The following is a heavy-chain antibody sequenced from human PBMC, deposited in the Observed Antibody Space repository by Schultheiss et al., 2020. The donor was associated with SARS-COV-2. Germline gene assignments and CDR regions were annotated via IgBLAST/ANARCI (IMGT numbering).Heavy chain of an antibody. CDR3: AKDVGGSGSFFDY. V-gene: IGHV3-23*01. J-gene: IGHJ4*02. CDR2: VTAGGGST. Sequence: GGSLRLSCAASGFTFSPYGMSWVRQAPGKGLEWVSSVTAGGGSTFYADSVKGRFTISRDNSNNTVYLQMNTLRVEDTAIYYCAKDVGGSGSFFDYWGQGILVTVSS. CDR1: GFTFSPYG. D-gene: IGHD6-19*01.